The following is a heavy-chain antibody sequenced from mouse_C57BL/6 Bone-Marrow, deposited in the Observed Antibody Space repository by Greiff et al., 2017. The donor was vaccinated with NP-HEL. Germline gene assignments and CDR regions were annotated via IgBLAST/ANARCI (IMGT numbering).Heavy chain of an antibody. V-gene: IGHV10-1*01. D-gene: IGHD1-1*01. CDR2: IRSKSNNYAT. Sequence: EVQLVESGGGLVQPKGSLKLSCAASGFSFNTYAMNWVRQAPGKGLEWVARIRSKSNNYATYYADSVKDRFTISRDDSESMLYLQMNNLKTEDTAMYYCVRQGYGSSPYYFDYWGQGTTLTVSS. CDR3: VRQGYGSSPYYFDY. J-gene: IGHJ2*01. CDR1: GFSFNTYA.